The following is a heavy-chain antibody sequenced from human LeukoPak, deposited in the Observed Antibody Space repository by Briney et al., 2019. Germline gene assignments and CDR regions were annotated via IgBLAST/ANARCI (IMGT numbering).Heavy chain of an antibody. J-gene: IGHJ6*03. D-gene: IGHD1-26*01. CDR1: GGSIGGYY. CDR2: IYYSGST. CDR3: ARDRPSGSYYMDV. V-gene: IGHV4-59*01. Sequence: SATLSLTCTVSGGSIGGYYWSWIRQPPGKGLEWIGYIYYSGSTNYNPSLKSRVTISVDTSKNQFSLNLSSVTAADTALYYCARDRPSGSYYMDVWGKGTTVTVSS.